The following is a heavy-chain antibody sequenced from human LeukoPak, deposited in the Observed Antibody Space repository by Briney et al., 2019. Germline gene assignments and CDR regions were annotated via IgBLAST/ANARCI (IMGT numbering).Heavy chain of an antibody. CDR2: FSLDTDRI. J-gene: IGHJ6*02. Sequence: GGSLRLSCVASGFTLDSYAMHWVRQAPGKGLEWVAGFSLDTDRIDYADSVKGRFTVSKDDAKKTLYLQMNNLRTEDTALYFCTKDITPGGADVWGQGSTVTVSS. D-gene: IGHD3-10*01. V-gene: IGHV3-9*01. CDR3: TKDITPGGADV. CDR1: GFTLDSYA.